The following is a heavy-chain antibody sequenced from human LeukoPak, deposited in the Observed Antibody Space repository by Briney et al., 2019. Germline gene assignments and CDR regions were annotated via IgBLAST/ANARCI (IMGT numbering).Heavy chain of an antibody. CDR3: ARDPGANYFDF. J-gene: IGHJ4*02. CDR1: GYIFTNYY. CDR2: INPNSGVT. D-gene: IGHD7-27*01. Sequence: ASVKVSCKASGYIFTNYYMHWVRQAPGQGLEWMGWINPNSGVTNYAQNFQGRVTMAGDTSISTAYLDLKRLRSDDTAIYYCARDPGANYFDFWGQGTLVTGSS. V-gene: IGHV1-2*02.